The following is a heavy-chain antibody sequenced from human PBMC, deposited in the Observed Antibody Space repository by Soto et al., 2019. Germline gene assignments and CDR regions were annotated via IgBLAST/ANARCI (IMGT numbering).Heavy chain of an antibody. CDR2: TYYRSKWYN. CDR1: GDSVSSNSAA. J-gene: IGHJ3*02. CDR3: ARDHRSTVAGTSDAFDI. D-gene: IGHD6-19*01. V-gene: IGHV6-1*01. Sequence: SQTLSLTCVISGDSVSSNSAAWNWIRQSPSRGLEWLGRTYYRSKWYNDYAVSVKSRITINPDTSKNQFPLQLNSVTPEDTAVYYCARDHRSTVAGTSDAFDIWGQGTMVTVSS.